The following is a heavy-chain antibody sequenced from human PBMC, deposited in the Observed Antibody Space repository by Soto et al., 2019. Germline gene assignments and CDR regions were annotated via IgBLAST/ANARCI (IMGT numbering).Heavy chain of an antibody. CDR2: ISGSGGST. CDR1: GFTVSSKY. Sequence: PGGSLRLSCAASGFTVSSKYMSWVRQAPGKGLEWVSAISGSGGSTYYADSVKGRFTISRDNSKNTLYLQMNSLRAEDTAVYYCAKLPIPAMVTGPFDYWGQGTLVTVSS. D-gene: IGHD5-18*01. J-gene: IGHJ4*02. V-gene: IGHV3-23*01. CDR3: AKLPIPAMVTGPFDY.